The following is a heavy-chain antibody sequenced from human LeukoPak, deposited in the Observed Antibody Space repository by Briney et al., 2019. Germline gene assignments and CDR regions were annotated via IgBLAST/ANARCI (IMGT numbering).Heavy chain of an antibody. D-gene: IGHD6-13*01. J-gene: IGHJ5*02. CDR3: ARIPLYSSRNNWFDP. CDR1: GGSFSGYY. CDR2: INHSGST. V-gene: IGHV4-34*01. Sequence: SETLSLTCAVYGGSFSGYYWSWIRQPPGKGLEWIGEINHSGSTNYNPPLKSRVTISVDTSKNQFSLKLSSVTAADTAVYYCARIPLYSSRNNWFDPWGQGTLVTVSS.